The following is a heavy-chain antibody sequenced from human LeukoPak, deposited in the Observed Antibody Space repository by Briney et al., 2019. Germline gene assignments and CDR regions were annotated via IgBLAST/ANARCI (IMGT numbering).Heavy chain of an antibody. J-gene: IGHJ4*02. Sequence: GGSLRLSCAVSGLTFNNYAMSWVRQAPGKGLEWVSSISSSSSYIYYADSVKGRFTISRDNAKNSLYLQMNSLRAEDTAVYYCARERSGDQRDYWGQGTLVTVSS. CDR1: GLTFNNYA. CDR2: ISSSSSYI. D-gene: IGHD3-16*01. V-gene: IGHV3-21*01. CDR3: ARERSGDQRDY.